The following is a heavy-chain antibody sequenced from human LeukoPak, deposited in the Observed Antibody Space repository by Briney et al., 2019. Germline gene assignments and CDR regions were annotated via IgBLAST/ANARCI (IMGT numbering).Heavy chain of an antibody. CDR1: GFTFSSYS. J-gene: IGHJ4*02. CDR3: ARDFSRYDILTGYQYYFDY. D-gene: IGHD3-9*01. CDR2: ISSSSSYI. Sequence: GGSLRLSCAASGFTFSSYSMNWVRQAPGKGLEWVSSISSSSSYIYYADSVKGRFTISRDNAKNSLYLQMNSLRAEDTAVYYCARDFSRYDILTGYQYYFDYWGQGTLVTVSS. V-gene: IGHV3-21*01.